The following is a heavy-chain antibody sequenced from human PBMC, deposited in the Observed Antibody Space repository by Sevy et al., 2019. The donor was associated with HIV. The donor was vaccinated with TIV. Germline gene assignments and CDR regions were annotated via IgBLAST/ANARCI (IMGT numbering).Heavy chain of an antibody. J-gene: IGHJ4*01. V-gene: IGHV4-34*01. D-gene: IGHD2-15*01. Sequence: SETLSLTCAVSGVSFSDYYWAWIRQAPGKGLEWIGEVSQSGSANYNPSLRSRVIMSLDTSKNHVSLKLTSVTAADTAMYYCARGPLFSPEYCSGGTRPTIDFWSQGTLVTVSS. CDR2: VSQSGSA. CDR3: ARGPLFSPEYCSGGTRPTIDF. CDR1: GVSFSDYY.